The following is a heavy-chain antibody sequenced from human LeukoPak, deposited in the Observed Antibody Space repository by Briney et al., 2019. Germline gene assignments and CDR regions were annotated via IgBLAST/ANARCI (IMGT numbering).Heavy chain of an antibody. CDR2: IYYSGST. CDR3: ARHAGGITATGTRPFDY. J-gene: IGHJ4*02. V-gene: IGHV4-39*01. CDR1: GASFSSSTYY. Sequence: ASETLSLTCTVSGASFSSSTYYWGWIRQSPGKGLEWIGSIYYSGSTYHNPSLKSRVTMSVDTSKNQFSLKLSSVTAADTAVYYCARHAGGITATGTRPFDYWGQGTLVTVSS. D-gene: IGHD6-13*01.